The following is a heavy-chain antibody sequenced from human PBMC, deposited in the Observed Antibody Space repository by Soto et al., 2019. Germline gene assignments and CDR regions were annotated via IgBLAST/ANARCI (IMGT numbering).Heavy chain of an antibody. J-gene: IGHJ4*02. CDR1: GYTFTTYG. D-gene: IGHD1-1*01. V-gene: IGHV1-18*01. CDR3: ERGRYGDY. Sequence: QVHLVQSGAEVKKPGASVQVSCKGSGYTFTTYGITWVRQDPGQGLEWMGWISAHNGNTNYAQKLQGRGTVTRDTSTSTAYMELRSLRSDDTAVYYCERGRYGDYWGQGALVTVSS. CDR2: ISAHNGNT.